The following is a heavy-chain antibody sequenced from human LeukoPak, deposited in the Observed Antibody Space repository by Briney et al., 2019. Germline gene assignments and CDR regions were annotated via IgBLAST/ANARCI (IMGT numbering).Heavy chain of an antibody. D-gene: IGHD3-10*01. CDR1: GGSISSGGYY. CDR3: ACYSGSYYNGFDY. J-gene: IGHJ4*02. Sequence: PSQTLSLTCTVSGGSISSGGYYWSWIRQHPGKGLEWIGYIYYSGSTYYNPSLKSRVIISVDTSKNQFSLKLSSVTAADTAVYYCACYSGSYYNGFDYWGQGTLVTVPS. V-gene: IGHV4-31*03. CDR2: IYYSGST.